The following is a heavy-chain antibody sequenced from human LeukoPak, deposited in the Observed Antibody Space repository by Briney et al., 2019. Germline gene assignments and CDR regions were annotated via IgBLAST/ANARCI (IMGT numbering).Heavy chain of an antibody. J-gene: IGHJ4*02. D-gene: IGHD6-13*01. Sequence: ASVKVSCKASGYTFTNYGISWVRQAPGQGLEWMGWISAYNGHTNSAQKLQGRVTMTTDTSTSTAYMELRSLRSDDTAVYYCARDPGYSSSWYFDYWGQGTLVTVSS. V-gene: IGHV1-18*01. CDR3: ARDPGYSSSWYFDY. CDR2: ISAYNGHT. CDR1: GYTFTNYG.